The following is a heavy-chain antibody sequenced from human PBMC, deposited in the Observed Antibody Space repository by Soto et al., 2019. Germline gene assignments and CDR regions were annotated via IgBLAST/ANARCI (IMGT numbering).Heavy chain of an antibody. V-gene: IGHV3-23*01. CDR1: GFTFSIAA. CDR2: ISESGDNT. J-gene: IGHJ5*02. CDR3: AKGGYNFGLDP. Sequence: GESLKISCAASGFTFSIAAMSLVLQAPGKGLEWVSAISESGDNTFYADSVKGRFTISRDNTKSTLYLQMSSLRAEDTALYFCAKGGYNFGLDPWGQGTLVTVSS. D-gene: IGHD5-18*01.